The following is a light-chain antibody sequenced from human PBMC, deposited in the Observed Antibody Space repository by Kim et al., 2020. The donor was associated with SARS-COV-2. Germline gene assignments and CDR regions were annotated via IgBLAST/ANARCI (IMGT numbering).Light chain of an antibody. V-gene: IGKV1-33*01. CDR3: HQYDNPTPRT. Sequence: DIQMTQSPSSLSASVGDRVTITCQASQDIINYLNWYQQKPGKAPKLLIYDASNLETGVPSRFSGSGSGTDFTFTISSLQPEDIATYYCHQYDNPTPRTFGGGTKVDIK. CDR1: QDIINY. CDR2: DAS. J-gene: IGKJ4*01.